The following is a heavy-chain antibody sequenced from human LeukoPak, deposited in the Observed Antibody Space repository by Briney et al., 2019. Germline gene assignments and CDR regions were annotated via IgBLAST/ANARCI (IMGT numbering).Heavy chain of an antibody. CDR1: GGSISSGDYY. Sequence: PSETLSLTCTVSGGSISSGDYYWSWIRQPPGKGLEWDGYIYYSGSTYYNPSLKSRVTISVDTSKNQFSLKLSSVTAADTAVYYCARWLQAYYYFDYWGQGTLVTVSS. CDR2: IYYSGST. J-gene: IGHJ4*02. CDR3: ARWLQAYYYFDY. V-gene: IGHV4-30-4*01. D-gene: IGHD5-18*01.